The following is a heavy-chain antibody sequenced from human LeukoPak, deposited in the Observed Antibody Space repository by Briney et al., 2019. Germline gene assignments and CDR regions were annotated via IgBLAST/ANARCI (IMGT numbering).Heavy chain of an antibody. CDR3: ARGYCSGGTRYPVENWLDP. D-gene: IGHD2-15*01. J-gene: IGHJ5*02. CDR1: GYTLTAYY. V-gene: IGHV1-2*06. Sequence: GASVKVSCKASGYTLTAYYIYWVRQAPGQGLEWMGRINPNSGGTDYAQNFQGRVTMTRDTSISTAYMELSRLRSDDTAVYYCARGYCSGGTRYPVENWLDPWGQGTLVTVSP. CDR2: INPNSGGT.